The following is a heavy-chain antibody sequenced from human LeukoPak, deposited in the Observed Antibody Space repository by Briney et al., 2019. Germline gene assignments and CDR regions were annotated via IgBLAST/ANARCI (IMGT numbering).Heavy chain of an antibody. V-gene: IGHV4-38-2*01. CDR3: ARGLLLAYSNVDWFDP. J-gene: IGHJ5*02. CDR1: GYSISSGYY. D-gene: IGHD3-10*01. CDR2: IYDSAST. Sequence: PSETLSLTCAVSGYSISSGYYWCWIRQHPGKGVEWIGSIYDSASTYYNPSLKSRVSISLDTTKIQFSLKLSSVTAADTAVYYCARGLLLAYSNVDWFDPWGQGTLVTVSS.